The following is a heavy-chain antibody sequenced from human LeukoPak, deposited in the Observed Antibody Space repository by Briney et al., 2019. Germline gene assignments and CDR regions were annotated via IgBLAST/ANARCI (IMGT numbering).Heavy chain of an antibody. V-gene: IGHV4-4*07. CDR1: GGSINNYY. CDR3: ALPRYCSGGSCYHYFDY. Sequence: SETLSLTCTVSGGSINNYYWSWIRQPAGKGLEWIGLIYSSGSTSYNPSLKSRVTISVDTSKNQFSLKLSSVTAADTAVYYCALPRYCSGGSCYHYFDYWGQGTLVTVSS. D-gene: IGHD2-15*01. J-gene: IGHJ4*02. CDR2: IYSSGST.